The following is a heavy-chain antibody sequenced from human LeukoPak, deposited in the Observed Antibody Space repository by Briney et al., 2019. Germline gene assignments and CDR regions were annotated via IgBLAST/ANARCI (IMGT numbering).Heavy chain of an antibody. V-gene: IGHV3-23*01. D-gene: IGHD3-3*01. CDR1: GFTFSSYA. CDR3: AKAGVVSISSEW. CDR2: ISGSGGST. Sequence: GGSLRLSCAASGFTFSSYAMSWVRQAQGKGLEWVSAISGSGGSTYYADSVKGRFTISRDNSKNTLYLQMNSLRAEDTAVYYCAKAGVVSISSEWWGQGTLVTVSS. J-gene: IGHJ4*02.